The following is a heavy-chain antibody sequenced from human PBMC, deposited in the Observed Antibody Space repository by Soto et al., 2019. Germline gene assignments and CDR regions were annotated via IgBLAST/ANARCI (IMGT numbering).Heavy chain of an antibody. V-gene: IGHV3-23*01. D-gene: IGHD5-12*01. CDR2: IDISAGVT. CDR3: AKGFYSGYD. Sequence: GGSLRLSCAASGFTFGTYAMSWVRQAPGKGLEWVSTIDISAGVTYYADSVKGRFTISRDNSKNTLYLQMNSLRAEDTAVYFCAKGFYSGYDWGQGTLVTVSS. CDR1: GFTFGTYA. J-gene: IGHJ4*02.